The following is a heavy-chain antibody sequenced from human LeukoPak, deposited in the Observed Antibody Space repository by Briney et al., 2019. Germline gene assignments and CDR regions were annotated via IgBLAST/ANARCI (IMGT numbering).Heavy chain of an antibody. J-gene: IGHJ2*01. V-gene: IGHV2-70*04. CDR1: GFSLSTSGMR. D-gene: IGHD5-12*01. Sequence: SGPALVKPTQTLTLTCTFSGFSLSTSGMRVRWIRQPPGKALEWLARIDWDDDKFYSTSLKTRLTISKDTSKNQVVLTMTNMDPVDTATYYCARMPDIGSSYWYFDLWGRGTLVTVSS. CDR2: IDWDDDK. CDR3: ARMPDIGSSYWYFDL.